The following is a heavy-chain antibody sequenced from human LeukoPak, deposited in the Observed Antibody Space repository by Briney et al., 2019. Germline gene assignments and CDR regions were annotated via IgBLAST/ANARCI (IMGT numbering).Heavy chain of an antibody. CDR1: GGSISSYY. CDR2: IYTSGST. D-gene: IGHD6-13*01. J-gene: IGHJ4*02. Sequence: ASETLSLTCTVSGGSISSYYWSWIRQPAGKGLEWIGRIYTSGSTNYNPSLKSRVTMSVDTSKNQFSLKLSSVTAADTAVYYCARDRGRGSSSWCVDYWGQGTLVTVSS. V-gene: IGHV4-4*07. CDR3: ARDRGRGSSSWCVDY.